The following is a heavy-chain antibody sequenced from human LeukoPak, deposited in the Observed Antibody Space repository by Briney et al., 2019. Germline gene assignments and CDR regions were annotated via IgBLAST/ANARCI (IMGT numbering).Heavy chain of an antibody. V-gene: IGHV1-2*06. Sequence: ASVKVSCKASGYTFTGYYMHWVRQAPGHGLEWMGRINPNSGATNYAQKFQGRVTMTRDTSVITAYMELSRLRSDDTAVYYCAREGPLRLPYFDPWGQGTLVIVSS. CDR1: GYTFTGYY. J-gene: IGHJ5*02. CDR2: INPNSGAT. D-gene: IGHD5/OR15-5a*01. CDR3: AREGPLRLPYFDP.